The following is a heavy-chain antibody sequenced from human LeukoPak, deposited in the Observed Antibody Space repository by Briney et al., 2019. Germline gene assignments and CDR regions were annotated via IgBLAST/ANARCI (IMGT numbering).Heavy chain of an antibody. CDR3: ARGTHWAIDN. CDR1: EFTFSSYW. CDR2: IYYDGSST. V-gene: IGHV3-74*01. Sequence: PGGSLRLSCAASEFTFSSYWMHWVRQAPGKGLVWVSRIYYDGSSTSYADSVKGRVTISRDNAKNTLFLQMNSLRADDTAVYYCARGTHWAIDNWGQGTLVTVSS. D-gene: IGHD7-27*01. J-gene: IGHJ4*02.